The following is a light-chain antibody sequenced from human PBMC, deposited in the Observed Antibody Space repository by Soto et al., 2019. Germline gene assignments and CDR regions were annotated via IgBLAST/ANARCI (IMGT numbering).Light chain of an antibody. J-gene: IGKJ4*01. CDR1: QGINNY. Sequence: DIQMPQSPSSLSASVGDRVTITCRASQGINNYLTWFQHKPGKAPESLIYAASSLQSGVPSKFSGSGFGTDFTLTISSLQPEDFATYYCQQYYTYPLTFGGGTKVEIK. CDR2: AAS. CDR3: QQYYTYPLT. V-gene: IGKV1-16*02.